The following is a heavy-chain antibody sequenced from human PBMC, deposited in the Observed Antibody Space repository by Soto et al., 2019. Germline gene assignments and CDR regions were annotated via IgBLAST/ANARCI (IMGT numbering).Heavy chain of an antibody. CDR1: GGSISSGDYY. CDR3: ARVQTGLGYYYGMDV. CDR2: IYYSGST. V-gene: IGHV4-30-4*01. J-gene: IGHJ6*02. Sequence: SETLSLTCTVSGGSISSGDYYWSWIRQPPGKGLEWIGYIYYSGSTYYNPSLKSRVTISVDTSKSQFSLKLSSVTAADTAVYYCARVQTGLGYYYGMDVWGQGTTVTVS. D-gene: IGHD3-16*01.